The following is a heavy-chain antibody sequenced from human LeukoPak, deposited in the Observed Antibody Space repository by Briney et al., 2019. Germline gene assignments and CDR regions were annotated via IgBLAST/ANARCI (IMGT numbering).Heavy chain of an antibody. D-gene: IGHD2-21*02. CDR3: ATGVVVTARNWFTP. V-gene: IGHV1-24*01. CDR2: FDPEDGET. J-gene: IGHJ5*02. Sequence: GASVRVSCKVSGYTLTELSMHWVRQAPGKGLEWMGGFDPEDGETIYAQKFQGRVAMTEDTSTDTAYMELSSLRSEDTAVYYCATGVVVTARNWFTPGAREPWSPSPQ. CDR1: GYTLTELS.